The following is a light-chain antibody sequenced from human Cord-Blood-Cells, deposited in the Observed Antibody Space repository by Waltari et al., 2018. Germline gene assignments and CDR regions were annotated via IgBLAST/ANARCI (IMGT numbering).Light chain of an antibody. CDR3: CSYAGSSTWV. CDR1: SSDVGSYNL. J-gene: IGLJ3*02. Sequence: QSALTQPASVSGSPGQSNTISCPGTSSDVGSYNLVSWYQQHPGKAPKLMIYEGSKRPSGVSNRFSGSKSGNKASLTISGLQAEDEADYYCCSYAGSSTWVFGGGTKLTVL. CDR2: EGS. V-gene: IGLV2-23*01.